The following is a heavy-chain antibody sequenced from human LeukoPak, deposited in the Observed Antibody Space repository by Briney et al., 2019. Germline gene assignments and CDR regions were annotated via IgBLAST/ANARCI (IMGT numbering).Heavy chain of an antibody. Sequence: KAGGSLRLSCAASGFTFSSYRMNWVRQAPGKGLEWVSSISSSSSYIYYADSVKGRFTISRDNAKNSLYLQMNSLRAEDTAVYYCARDLPPWELLTEFDYWGQGTLAAVSS. D-gene: IGHD1-26*01. J-gene: IGHJ4*02. V-gene: IGHV3-21*01. CDR1: GFTFSSYR. CDR3: ARDLPPWELLTEFDY. CDR2: ISSSSSYI.